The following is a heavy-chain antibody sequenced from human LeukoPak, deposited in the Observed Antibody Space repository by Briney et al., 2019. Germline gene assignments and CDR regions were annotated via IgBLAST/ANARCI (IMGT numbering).Heavy chain of an antibody. D-gene: IGHD6-19*01. V-gene: IGHV3-23*01. Sequence: GGSLRLSCAASGFTFSSYAMSWVRQAPGKGLEWVSAISGSGGSTYYADSVKGRFTISRDNSKNTLYLQMNSLRAEDTAVYYCAKEYSSGWAHYYYYGMDVWAKGPRSPSP. CDR2: ISGSGGST. J-gene: IGHJ6*02. CDR3: AKEYSSGWAHYYYYGMDV. CDR1: GFTFSSYA.